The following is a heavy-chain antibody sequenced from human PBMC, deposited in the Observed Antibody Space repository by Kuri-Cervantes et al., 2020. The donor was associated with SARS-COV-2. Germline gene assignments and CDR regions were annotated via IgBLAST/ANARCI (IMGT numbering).Heavy chain of an antibody. J-gene: IGHJ6*02. V-gene: IGHV1-18*01. CDR2: ISAYNGNT. Sequence: ASVKVSCKASGYVLKNYGIAWVRQAPGQGFEWMGWISAYNGNTKYAQKFQGRVTMTTDTSTKTAYMEVRSLRSDDTAIYYCARSYGGNSYYYYYGMDVWGQGTTVTVSS. CDR3: ARSYGGNSYYYYYGMDV. CDR1: GYVLKNYG. D-gene: IGHD4-23*01.